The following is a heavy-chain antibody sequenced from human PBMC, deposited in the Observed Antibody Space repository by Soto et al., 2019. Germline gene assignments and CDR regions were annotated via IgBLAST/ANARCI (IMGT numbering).Heavy chain of an antibody. J-gene: IGHJ3*02. CDR1: GGTFSSYA. CDR2: IIPIFGTA. CDR3: ARVHVRLTARAFDI. D-gene: IGHD3-10*02. Sequence: GASVKVSCKASGGTFSSYAISWVRQAPGQGLEWMGGIIPIFGTANYAQKFQGRVTITADESTSTAYMELSSLRSEDTAVYYCARVHVRLTARAFDIWGKGTMVTVSS. V-gene: IGHV1-69*13.